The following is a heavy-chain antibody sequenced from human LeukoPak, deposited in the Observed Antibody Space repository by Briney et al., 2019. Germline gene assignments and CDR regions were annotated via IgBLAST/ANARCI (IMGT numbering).Heavy chain of an antibody. V-gene: IGHV3-23*01. J-gene: IGHJ4*02. D-gene: IGHD3-22*01. CDR2: ISGSGGST. CDR3: AKCDYYDSSGYYRY. Sequence: GGTLRLSCAASGFTFSSYGMSWVRQAPGKGLEWVSAISGSGGSTYYADSVKGRFTISRDNSKNTLYLQMNSLRAEDTAVYYCAKCDYYDSSGYYRYWGQGTLVTVSS. CDR1: GFTFSSYG.